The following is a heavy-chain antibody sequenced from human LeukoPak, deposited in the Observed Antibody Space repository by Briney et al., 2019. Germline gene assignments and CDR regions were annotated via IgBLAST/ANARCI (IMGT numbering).Heavy chain of an antibody. Sequence: GASVKVSCKVSGYTLTELSMHWVRQAPGKGLEWMGGFDPEDGEAIYAQKFQGRVTMTEDTSTDTAYMELSSLRSEDTAVYYCATSVHLGYYFDYWGQGTLVTVSS. CDR1: GYTLTELS. J-gene: IGHJ4*02. D-gene: IGHD1-1*01. CDR3: ATSVHLGYYFDY. CDR2: FDPEDGEA. V-gene: IGHV1-24*01.